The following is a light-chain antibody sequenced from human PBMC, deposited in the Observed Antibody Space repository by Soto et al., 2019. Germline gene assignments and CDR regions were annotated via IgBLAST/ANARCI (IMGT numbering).Light chain of an antibody. CDR3: SSYTSSSTLGV. Sequence: QSALTQPASLSGSPGQSITISCTGTSSDVGGYNFVSWYQQHPGKAPKLMIYDVSNRPSGVSTRFSGSKSGNTASLTISGLQSDDEAEYYCSSYTSSSTLGVFGGGTKLTVL. V-gene: IGLV2-14*01. CDR2: DVS. J-gene: IGLJ2*01. CDR1: SSDVGGYNF.